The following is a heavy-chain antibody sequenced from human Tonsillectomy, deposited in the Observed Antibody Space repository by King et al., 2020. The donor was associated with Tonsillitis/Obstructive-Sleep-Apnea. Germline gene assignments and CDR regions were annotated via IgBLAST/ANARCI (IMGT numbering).Heavy chain of an antibody. J-gene: IGHJ4*02. CDR3: ARHVRDGYGTNFDY. CDR1: GHSIRSSSYY. CDR2: IYYTGST. D-gene: IGHD5-24*01. V-gene: IGHV4-39*01. Sequence: QLQESGPGLVKPSETLSLTCSVSGHSIRSSSYYWGWIRQPPGKGLEWIGTIYYTGSTYYNPSLKSRVTISVDTSKNQFSLKLSSVTAADSAVYYCARHVRDGYGTNFDYWGQGTLGTVSS.